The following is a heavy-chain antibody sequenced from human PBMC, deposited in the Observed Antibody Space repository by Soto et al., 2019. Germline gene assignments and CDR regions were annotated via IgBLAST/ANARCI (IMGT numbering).Heavy chain of an antibody. CDR1: GFTFSSYS. V-gene: IGHV3-21*04. CDR3: ARESLDGSGNYYIKDY. D-gene: IGHD3-10*01. J-gene: IGHJ4*02. Sequence: LRLSCAASGFTFSSYSMTWVRQAPGKGLEWVPYISSSSSIIYYADSVKGRFTISSDNAKNSLYLQMYSLKAEDTAVYYCARESLDGSGNYYIKDYWGQGTLVTVSS. CDR2: ISSSSSII.